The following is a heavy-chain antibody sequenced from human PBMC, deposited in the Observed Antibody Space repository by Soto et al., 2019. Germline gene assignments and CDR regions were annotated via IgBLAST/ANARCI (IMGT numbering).Heavy chain of an antibody. CDR3: ARDPGQDCSTTSRYHRGWFDP. CDR2: IIPIFGAA. V-gene: IGHV1-69*13. CDR1: GGSFRSDV. J-gene: IGHJ5*02. Sequence: APVKVSCKASGGSFRSDVFSWVRQAPGQRLEWMGRIIPIFGAANYAQKIQDRVTITADEASSTVYMELSSLTSDDTAVYYCARDPGQDCSTTSRYHRGWFDPWGQGTLVTVYS. D-gene: IGHD2-2*01.